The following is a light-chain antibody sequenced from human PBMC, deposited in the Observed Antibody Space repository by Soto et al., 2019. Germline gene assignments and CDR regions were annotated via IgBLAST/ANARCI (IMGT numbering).Light chain of an antibody. CDR3: GTWHGSLRV. Sequence: QSALTQPPSVSGSPGQSVTISCTGTSTDFVSYNRVSWYQQPPGTAPKLLIYDNSKRPSGIPDRFSGSKSDTSATLAITGLQTGDEADYYCGTWHGSLRVFGGGTKLTVL. V-gene: IGLV1-51*01. CDR1: STDFVSYNR. CDR2: DNS. J-gene: IGLJ3*02.